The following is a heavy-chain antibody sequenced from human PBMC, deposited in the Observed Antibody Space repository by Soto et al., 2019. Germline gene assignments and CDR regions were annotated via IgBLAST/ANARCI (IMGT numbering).Heavy chain of an antibody. CDR2: ISYDGSNK. D-gene: IGHD3-16*02. CDR1: GFAFSSYG. CDR3: AKDMITFGGFIVTNGIDI. J-gene: IGHJ3*02. V-gene: IGHV3-30*18. Sequence: QVQLVESGGGVVQPGRSLRLSCAASGFAFSSYGMHWVRQAPGKGLEWVAVISYDGSNKYYADSVKGRFTISRDNSKNTLYLQMNSLRAEDTAVYYCAKDMITFGGFIVTNGIDIWGQGTMVTVSS.